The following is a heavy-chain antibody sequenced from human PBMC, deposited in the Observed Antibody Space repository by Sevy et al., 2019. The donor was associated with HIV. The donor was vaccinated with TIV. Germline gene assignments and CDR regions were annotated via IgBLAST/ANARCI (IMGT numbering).Heavy chain of an antibody. V-gene: IGHV3-53*01. Sequence: GGSLRLSCAASGFTFSSYWMSWVRQAPGKGLEWVSVIYSGGSTYYADSVKGRFTISRDNSKNTLYLQMNSLRAEDTAVYYCARVGTGTTFFDYWGQGTLVTVSS. CDR1: GFTFSSYW. CDR2: IYSGGST. D-gene: IGHD1-7*01. J-gene: IGHJ4*02. CDR3: ARVGTGTTFFDY.